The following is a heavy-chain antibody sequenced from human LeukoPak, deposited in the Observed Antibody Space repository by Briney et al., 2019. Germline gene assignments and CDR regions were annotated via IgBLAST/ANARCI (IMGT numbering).Heavy chain of an antibody. CDR1: GFTLSSYE. V-gene: IGHV3-48*03. J-gene: IGHJ3*02. Sequence: GGSLRLSCTVSGFTLSSYEMSWIRQAPGKGLEWVSYISSSGSTIYYADSVKGRFTISRDNAKNSLYLQMNSLRAEDTAVYYCARDLVGRDHAFDIWGQGTMVTVSS. CDR3: ARDLVGRDHAFDI. D-gene: IGHD1-26*01. CDR2: ISSSGSTI.